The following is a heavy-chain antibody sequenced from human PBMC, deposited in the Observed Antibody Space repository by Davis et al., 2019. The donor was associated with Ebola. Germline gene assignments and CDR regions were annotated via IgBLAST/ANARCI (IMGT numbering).Heavy chain of an antibody. CDR3: ARWAAAAVNYFDY. D-gene: IGHD6-13*01. CDR2: ISSSSSYI. V-gene: IGHV3-21*01. J-gene: IGHJ4*02. Sequence: GGSLRLSCAASGFTFSSYSMNWVRQAPGKGLEWVSSISSSSSYIYYADSVKGRFTISRDNAKNSLYLQMNSLRAEDTAVYYCARWAAAAVNYFDYWGQGTLVTVSS. CDR1: GFTFSSYS.